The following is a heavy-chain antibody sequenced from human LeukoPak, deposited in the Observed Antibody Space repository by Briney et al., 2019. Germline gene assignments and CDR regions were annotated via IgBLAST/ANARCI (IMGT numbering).Heavy chain of an antibody. CDR1: GYTFTSYY. Sequence: ASVKVSCKASGYTFTSYYMHWVRQAPGQGLEWMGIINPSGGSTSYAQKFQGRVTMTRDMSTSTVYMELSSLRSEDTAVYYCARQEMATIMGIYYYYYMDVWGKGTTVTVSS. CDR3: ARQEMATIMGIYYYYYMDV. J-gene: IGHJ6*03. CDR2: INPSGGST. V-gene: IGHV1-46*01. D-gene: IGHD5-24*01.